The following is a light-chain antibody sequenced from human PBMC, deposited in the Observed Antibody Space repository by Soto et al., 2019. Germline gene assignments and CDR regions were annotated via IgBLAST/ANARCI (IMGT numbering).Light chain of an antibody. V-gene: IGKV3-20*01. CDR3: QQYDISPYT. J-gene: IGKJ2*01. CDR2: GAS. Sequence: EIVLTQSPGTLSLSPGERATLSCRASQSVSSSYLAWYQQKPGQAPRLLIYGASSRATGIPDRFSGSASGTHFTLTISRLEPEDFAVYYCQQYDISPYTFGQGTKLEIK. CDR1: QSVSSSY.